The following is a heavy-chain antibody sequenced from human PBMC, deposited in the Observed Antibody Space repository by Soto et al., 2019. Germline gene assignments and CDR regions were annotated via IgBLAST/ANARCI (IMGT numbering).Heavy chain of an antibody. D-gene: IGHD3-10*01. J-gene: IGHJ4*02. CDR2: INHSGST. CDR1: GGSFSGYY. V-gene: IGHV4-34*01. CDR3: ATVLPYYGSGLDY. Sequence: SETLSLTCAVYGGSFSGYYWSWIRQPPGKGLEWIGEINHSGSTNYNPSLKSRVTISVDTSKNQFSLKLSSVTAADTAVYYCATVLPYYGSGLDYWGQGTLVTVSS.